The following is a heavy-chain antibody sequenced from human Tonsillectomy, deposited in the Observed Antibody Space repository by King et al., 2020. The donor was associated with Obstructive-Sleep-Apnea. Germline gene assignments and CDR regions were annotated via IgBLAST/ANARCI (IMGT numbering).Heavy chain of an antibody. CDR3: ASVGSGDNNWFDP. CDR2: INHSGST. V-gene: IGHV4-34*01. Sequence: VQLQQWGAGLLKPSETLSLTCAVYGGSFSGYYWSWIRQPPGKGLEWIGEINHSGSTNYNPSLKSRVTISVDTSKNQFSLKLSSVTAADTAVYYCASVGSGDNNWFDPWGHGTLVTVSS. J-gene: IGHJ5*02. CDR1: GGSFSGYY. D-gene: IGHD2-15*01.